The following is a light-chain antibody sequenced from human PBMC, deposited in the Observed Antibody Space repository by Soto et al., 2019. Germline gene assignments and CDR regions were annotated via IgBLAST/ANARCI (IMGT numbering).Light chain of an antibody. Sequence: QSVLTQPPSVSEAPRQRVTISCSGSSSNIGNNAVNWYQQLPGKAPKLLIYDDDLLPSGVSDRFSGSKSGTSASLAISGLQSDDEADYSCATWDDSLNGVVFGGGTKLTVL. CDR3: ATWDDSLNGVV. CDR1: SSNIGNNA. CDR2: DDD. J-gene: IGLJ2*01. V-gene: IGLV1-36*01.